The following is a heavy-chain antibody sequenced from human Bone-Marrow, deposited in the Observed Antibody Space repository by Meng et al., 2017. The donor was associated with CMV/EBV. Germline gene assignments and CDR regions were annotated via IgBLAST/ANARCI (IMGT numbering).Heavy chain of an antibody. CDR1: GFTFSSYG. Sequence: GESLKISCAASGFTFSSYGMHWVRQAPGKGLEWVAFIRYDGSNKYYADSVKGRFTISRDNSKNTLYLQMKSLRAEDTAVYYCAKDPHLITIFGVVIKKSPSNYYGMDVWGQGTTVTVSS. D-gene: IGHD3-3*01. V-gene: IGHV3-30*02. CDR2: IRYDGSNK. CDR3: AKDPHLITIFGVVIKKSPSNYYGMDV. J-gene: IGHJ6*02.